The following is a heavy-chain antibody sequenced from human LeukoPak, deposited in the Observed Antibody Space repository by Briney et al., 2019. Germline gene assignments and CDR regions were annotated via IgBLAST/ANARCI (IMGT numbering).Heavy chain of an antibody. Sequence: ASVKVSCKASGYTFTSYGISWVRQAPGQGLEWMGWISAYNGNTNYEQTFQGRVTMTTDTSTSTAYMELRSLRSDDTALYYCARAESLYGGNLAAAFDIWGQGTMVTVSS. CDR1: GYTFTSYG. CDR2: ISAYNGNT. CDR3: ARAESLYGGNLAAAFDI. V-gene: IGHV1-18*01. J-gene: IGHJ3*02. D-gene: IGHD4-23*01.